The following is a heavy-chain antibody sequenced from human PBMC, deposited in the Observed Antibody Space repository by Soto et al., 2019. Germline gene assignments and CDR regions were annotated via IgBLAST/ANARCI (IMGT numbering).Heavy chain of an antibody. CDR3: AKPSEVPYGFDY. J-gene: IGHJ4*02. V-gene: IGHV1-46*03. CDR1: GYTFTSYG. D-gene: IGHD4-17*01. CDR2: INPSDGNT. Sequence: GASVKVSCKASGYTFTSYGIGRVRQAPGQGLEWMGIINPSDGNTSYAQKFQGRVTMTRDTSTSTVYMELSSLRSEDTAVYYCAKPSEVPYGFDYWGQGTLVTVSS.